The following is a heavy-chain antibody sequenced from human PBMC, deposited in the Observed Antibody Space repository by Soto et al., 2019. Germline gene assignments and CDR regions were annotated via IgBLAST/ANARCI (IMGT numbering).Heavy chain of an antibody. CDR3: AREDSIIIPAVSDF. Sequence: GGSLRLSCAASGFTFSDYYMSWIRQAPGKGLEWVSYISSSSSYTNYADSVKGRFTISRDNAKSSVSLQMNTLRVEDTAVYYCAREDSIIIPAVSDFWGQGTLVTVSS. CDR1: GFTFSDYY. D-gene: IGHD2-2*01. V-gene: IGHV3-11*06. CDR2: ISSSSSYT. J-gene: IGHJ4*02.